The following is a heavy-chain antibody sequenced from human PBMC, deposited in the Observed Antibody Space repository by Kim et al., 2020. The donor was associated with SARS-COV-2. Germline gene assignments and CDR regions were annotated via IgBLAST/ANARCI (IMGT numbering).Heavy chain of an antibody. Sequence: ADSGKGRFIISRENSKNTLYLQMNSLRAEDTAVYYSATGGDYDPRPGDYWGQGTLVTVSS. D-gene: IGHD3-22*01. J-gene: IGHJ4*02. V-gene: IGHV3-30*07. CDR3: ATGGDYDPRPGDY.